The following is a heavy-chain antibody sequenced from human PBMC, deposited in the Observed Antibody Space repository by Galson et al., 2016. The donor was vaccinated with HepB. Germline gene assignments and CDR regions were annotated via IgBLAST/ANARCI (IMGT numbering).Heavy chain of an antibody. J-gene: IGHJ1*01. CDR2: IYWDDDK. D-gene: IGHD3-3*02. CDR3: AHADLAAVSAEYFHH. CDR1: GFSLSTSGVG. V-gene: IGHV2-5*02. Sequence: PALVKPTQTLTLTCTFSGFSLSTSGVGVGWIRQPPGKALEWLALIYWDDDKRYTPSLKTRLTITKDTSKIQVVLTMTNMDPVDTATYYCAHADLAAVSAEYFHHWGQGTLVTVSS.